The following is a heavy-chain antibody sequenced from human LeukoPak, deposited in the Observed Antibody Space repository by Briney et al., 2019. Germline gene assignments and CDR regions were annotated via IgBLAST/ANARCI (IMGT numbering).Heavy chain of an antibody. D-gene: IGHD3-22*01. J-gene: IGHJ4*02. CDR2: ISYDGSNK. CDR3: ARDRGSSGYSDY. CDR1: GFTFSSYA. V-gene: IGHV3-30-3*01. Sequence: PGGSLRLSCAASGFTFSSYAMHWVRQAPGKRLEWVEVISYDGSNKYYADSVKGRFTISRDNSKNTLYLQMNSLRAEDTAVYYCARDRGSSGYSDYWGQGTLVTVSS.